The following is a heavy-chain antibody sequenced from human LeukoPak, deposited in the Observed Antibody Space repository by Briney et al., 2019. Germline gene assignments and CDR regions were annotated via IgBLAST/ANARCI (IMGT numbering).Heavy chain of an antibody. CDR2: ISSNGDII. CDR1: GFTFTTYN. Sequence: PGGSLRLSCAASGFTFTTYNLNWVRQAPGKGLEWISYISSNGDIIYYADSVKGRFTISRDIAKNSLYLQMNSLRVEDTAVYYCARDGWLRGQGTLVTVSS. J-gene: IGHJ4*02. CDR3: ARDGWL. D-gene: IGHD5-12*01. V-gene: IGHV3-48*01.